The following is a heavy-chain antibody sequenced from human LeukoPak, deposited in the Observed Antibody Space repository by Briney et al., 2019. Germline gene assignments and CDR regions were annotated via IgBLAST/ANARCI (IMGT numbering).Heavy chain of an antibody. CDR2: FYSGGNT. CDR3: AASRGGTYPIDY. CDR1: GLTVNSNY. D-gene: IGHD1-26*01. J-gene: IGHJ4*02. V-gene: IGHV3-53*04. Sequence: GGSLRLSCAASGLTVNSNYMSWVRQSPGKGLEWVSVFYSGGNTHYADSVKGRFTISRHNSKNTLSLQMNSLRAEDTAVYYCAASRGGTYPIDYWGQGTLVTGSS.